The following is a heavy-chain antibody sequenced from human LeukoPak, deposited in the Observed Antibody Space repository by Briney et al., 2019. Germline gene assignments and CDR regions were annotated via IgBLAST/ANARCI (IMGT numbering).Heavy chain of an antibody. D-gene: IGHD4-17*01. J-gene: IGHJ4*02. V-gene: IGHV4-34*01. CDR2: INHSGST. CDR3: ARGRGPYYGDYYDY. Sequence: SETLSLTCAVYGGSFSGYYWSWIRQPPGKGLEWIGEINHSGSTNYNPSLKSRVTISVDTSKNQFSLKLSSVTAADTAVYYCARGRGPYYGDYYDYWGQGTLVTVSS. CDR1: GGSFSGYY.